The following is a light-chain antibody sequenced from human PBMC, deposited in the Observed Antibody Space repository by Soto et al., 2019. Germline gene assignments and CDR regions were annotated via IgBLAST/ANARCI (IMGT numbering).Light chain of an antibody. J-gene: IGKJ4*01. CDR2: GAS. Sequence: EIVLTQSPGTLSLSPGERATLSCRASQTVTNNYLAWYQQKPGQAPRLLIFGASSRATGIPDRFGGSGSGTDFTLTISRLEPEDFAVYYCQQYGSSPPITFGGGTKVDIK. CDR1: QTVTNNY. V-gene: IGKV3-20*01. CDR3: QQYGSSPPIT.